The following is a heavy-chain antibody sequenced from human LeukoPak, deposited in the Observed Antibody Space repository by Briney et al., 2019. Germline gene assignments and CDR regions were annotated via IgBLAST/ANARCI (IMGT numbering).Heavy chain of an antibody. CDR3: ARDYITIFGVVTGWFDP. J-gene: IGHJ5*02. CDR2: MNPNSGNT. Sequence: GASVKVSCKASGYTFTSYDINWVRQATGQGLEWMGWMNPNSGNTGYAQKFQGRVTMTRNTSISTAYMELSSLRSEDTAVYYCARDYITIFGVVTGWFDPWGQGTLVTVSS. CDR1: GYTFTSYD. V-gene: IGHV1-8*01. D-gene: IGHD3-3*01.